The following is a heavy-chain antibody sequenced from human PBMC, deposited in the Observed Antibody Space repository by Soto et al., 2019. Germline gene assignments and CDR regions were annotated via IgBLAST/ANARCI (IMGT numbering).Heavy chain of an antibody. CDR1: GGSINSSSYY. CDR2: IYYSGST. Sequence: SETLSLTCTVSGGSINSSSYYWGWIRQPPGKGLEWIGSIYYSGSTYYNPSLKSRVTISVDTSKNQFSLKLSSVTAADTAVYYCARLADSSSWYFYYYGMDVWGQGTTVTVSS. V-gene: IGHV4-39*01. CDR3: ARLADSSSWYFYYYGMDV. J-gene: IGHJ6*02. D-gene: IGHD6-13*01.